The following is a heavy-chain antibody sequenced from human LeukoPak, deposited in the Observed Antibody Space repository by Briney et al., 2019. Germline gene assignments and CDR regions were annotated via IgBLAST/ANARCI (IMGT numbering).Heavy chain of an antibody. V-gene: IGHV3-23*01. CDR3: ARDRRGYYYDGNAFYFDY. Sequence: GGSLRLSCAASGFTFNTYAMSWVRQAPGKGLEWVSGISGSGGITYYADSVKGRFTISRDNSEDTVYLQMNSLRVEDTAVHYCARDRRGYYYDGNAFYFDYWGQGTQVTVST. D-gene: IGHD3-22*01. CDR1: GFTFNTYA. CDR2: ISGSGGIT. J-gene: IGHJ4*02.